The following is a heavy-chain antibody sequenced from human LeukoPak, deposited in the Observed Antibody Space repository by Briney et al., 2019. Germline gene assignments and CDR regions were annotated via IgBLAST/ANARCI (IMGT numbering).Heavy chain of an antibody. J-gene: IGHJ6*02. CDR2: IYYSGST. CDR3: ARSLTTIWSGYSIYGMDV. V-gene: IGHV4-30-4*01. CDR1: GGSISSGDYY. D-gene: IGHD3-3*01. Sequence: SETLSLTCTVSGGSISSGDYYWSWLRQPPGKGLEWIGYIYYSGSTYYNPSLKSRVTISVDTSKNQFSLKLSSVTAADTAVYYCARSLTTIWSGYSIYGMDVWGQGTTVTVSS.